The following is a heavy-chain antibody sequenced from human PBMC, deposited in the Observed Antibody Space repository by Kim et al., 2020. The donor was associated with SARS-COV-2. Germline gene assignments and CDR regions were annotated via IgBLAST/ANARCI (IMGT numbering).Heavy chain of an antibody. CDR2: ISRDGSSI. V-gene: IGHV3-11*01. D-gene: IGHD3-3*01. CDR1: GFTFSDYY. CDR3: ARERSITNFGVVIIRCFDP. J-gene: IGHJ5*02. Sequence: GGSLRLSCAASGFTFSDYYMSWVRQAPGKGLEWVSFISRDGSSIYYADSVKGRFTISRDNAKNSLYLQMNSLRAEDTAVYYCARERSITNFGVVIIRCFDPWGQGTLVTVSS.